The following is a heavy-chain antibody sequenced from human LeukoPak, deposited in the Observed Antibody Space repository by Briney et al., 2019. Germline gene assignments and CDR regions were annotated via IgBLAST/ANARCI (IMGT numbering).Heavy chain of an antibody. V-gene: IGHV3-30*02. D-gene: IGHD2-15*01. CDR3: AGGVRCSGGSCYSNGY. Sequence: GGSLRLSCAASGFTFSSYGMHWVRQAPGKGLEWVAFIRYDGSNKYYADSVKGRFTISRDNSKNTLYLQMNSLRAEDTAVYYCAGGVRCSGGSCYSNGYWGQGTLVTVSS. CDR1: GFTFSSYG. CDR2: IRYDGSNK. J-gene: IGHJ4*02.